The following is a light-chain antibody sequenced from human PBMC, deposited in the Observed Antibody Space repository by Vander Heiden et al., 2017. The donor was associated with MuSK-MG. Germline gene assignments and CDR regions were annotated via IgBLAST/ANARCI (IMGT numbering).Light chain of an antibody. CDR3: QQSDSTPLRA. J-gene: IGKJ1*01. CDR1: QSISSY. V-gene: IGKV1-39*01. Sequence: DIQMTQSPSSLSASVGDRVTITCRASQSISSYLNWYQQKPGKAPKLLIYAASSLQRGVPSRFSGSGSGTDFTLTISSLQPEDFATYYCQQSDSTPLRAFGQGTKVEIK. CDR2: AAS.